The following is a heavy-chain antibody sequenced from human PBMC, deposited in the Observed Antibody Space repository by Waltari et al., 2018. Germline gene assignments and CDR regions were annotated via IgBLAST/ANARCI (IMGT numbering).Heavy chain of an antibody. CDR2: IYYRGST. CDR3: ARGSITIFGGAYYYYYMDV. V-gene: IGHV4-59*01. J-gene: IGHJ6*03. CDR1: GGSISSYY. D-gene: IGHD3-3*01. Sequence: QVQLQESGPGLVKPSETLSLTCTVSGGSISSYYWSWIRQPPGTGLEWIGYIYYRGSTNYNPPRKSRVTISVDTANNQFALKLSSVTAADTAVYYCARGSITIFGGAYYYYYMDVWGKGTTVTISS.